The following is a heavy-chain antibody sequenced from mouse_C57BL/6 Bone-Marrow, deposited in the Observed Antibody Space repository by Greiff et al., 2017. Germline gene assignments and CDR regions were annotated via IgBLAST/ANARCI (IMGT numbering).Heavy chain of an antibody. J-gene: IGHJ4*01. CDR1: GFTFSDYY. D-gene: IGHD1-1*01. V-gene: IGHV5-16*01. CDR2: INYDGSST. Sequence: EVQVVESEGGLVQPGSSMKLSCTASGFTFSDYYMAWVRQVPEKGLEWVANINYDGSSTYYLDSLKGRFIISRDNAKNILYLQMSSLKSEDAATYYCAREGSSLYAMDYWGQGTSVTVSS. CDR3: AREGSSLYAMDY.